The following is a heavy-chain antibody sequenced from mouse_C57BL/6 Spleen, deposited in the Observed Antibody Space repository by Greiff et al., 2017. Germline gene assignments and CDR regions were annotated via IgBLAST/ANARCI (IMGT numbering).Heavy chain of an antibody. V-gene: IGHV1-69*01. CDR2: IDPSDSYT. J-gene: IGHJ4*01. D-gene: IGHD1-1*01. CDR3: ARHYDYAMDY. CDR1: GYTFTSYW. Sequence: VKPVESGAELVMPGASVKLSCKASGYTFTSYWMHWVKQRPGQGLEWIGEIDPSDSYTNYNQKFKGKSTLTVDKSSSTAYMQLSSLTSEDSAVYYCARHYDYAMDYWGQGTSVTVSS.